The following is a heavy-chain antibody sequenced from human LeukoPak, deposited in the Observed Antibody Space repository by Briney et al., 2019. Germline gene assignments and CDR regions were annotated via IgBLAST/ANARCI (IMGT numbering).Heavy chain of an antibody. CDR1: GYSFASYA. D-gene: IGHD6-19*01. J-gene: IGHJ1*01. V-gene: IGHV1-18*01. Sequence: GASVKVSCKASGYSFASYAITWVRQAPGQGLDWMGWISLYNPKTNYAQKFQGRVTMTTDRSTSTAYMELMSLTSDDTAVYYCARLGVASDPSSAEYFQHWGQGTLLTVSS. CDR3: ARLGVASDPSSAEYFQH. CDR2: ISLYNPKT.